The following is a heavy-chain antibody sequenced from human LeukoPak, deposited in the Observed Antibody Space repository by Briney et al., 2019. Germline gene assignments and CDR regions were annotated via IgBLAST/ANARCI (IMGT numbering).Heavy chain of an antibody. CDR1: GGSISSHY. Sequence: SETLSLTCTVSGGSISSHYWSWIRQPPGKGLECIGYIHYSGSTNYDPSLKSRLTISVDTSKTQFSLKLTSVTAADTAVYYCARYCASDTCYNGGFDPWGRGTLVTVSS. V-gene: IGHV4-59*11. CDR2: IHYSGST. D-gene: IGHD2-21*02. J-gene: IGHJ5*02. CDR3: ARYCASDTCYNGGFDP.